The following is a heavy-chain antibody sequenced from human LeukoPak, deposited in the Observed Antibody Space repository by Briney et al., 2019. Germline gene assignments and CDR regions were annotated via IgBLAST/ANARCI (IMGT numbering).Heavy chain of an antibody. J-gene: IGHJ4*02. CDR2: IYHSGST. V-gene: IGHV4-4*02. CDR1: GGSISSSNW. Sequence: SETLSLTCAVSGGSISSSNWWSWVRQPPGKGLEWIGEIYHSGSTNYNPSLKSRVTISVDKSKNQFSLKLSSVTAADTAVYYCARAPSDCSGGSCYYVHLFDYWGQGTLVTVSS. CDR3: ARAPSDCSGGSCYYVHLFDY. D-gene: IGHD2-15*01.